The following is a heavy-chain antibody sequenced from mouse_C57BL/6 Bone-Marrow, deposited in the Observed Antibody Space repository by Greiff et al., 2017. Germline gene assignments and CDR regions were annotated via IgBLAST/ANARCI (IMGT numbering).Heavy chain of an antibody. CDR3: ARITTVVARYWYFDV. CDR1: GYTFTNYW. CDR2: IYPGGGYT. D-gene: IGHD1-1*01. J-gene: IGHJ1*03. V-gene: IGHV1-63*01. Sequence: QVQLQQSGAELVRPGTSVKMSCKASGYTFTNYWIGWAKQRPGHGLEWIGDIYPGGGYTNYNEKFKGKATLTADKSSSTAYMQFSSLTSEDSAIYYCARITTVVARYWYFDVWGTGTTVTVSS.